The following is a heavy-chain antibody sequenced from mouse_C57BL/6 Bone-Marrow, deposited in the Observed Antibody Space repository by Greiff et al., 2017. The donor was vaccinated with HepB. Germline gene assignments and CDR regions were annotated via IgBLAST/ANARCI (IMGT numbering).Heavy chain of an antibody. CDR3: ARDEIFDGKGGFAY. V-gene: IGHV1-69*01. D-gene: IGHD1-1*01. Sequence: QVQLQQPGAELVMPGASVKLSCKASGYTFTSYWMHWVKQRPGQGLEWIGEIDPSDSYTNYNQKFKGKSTLTVDKSSSTAYMQLSSLTSEDSAVSYCARDEIFDGKGGFAYWGQGTLVTVSA. CDR1: GYTFTSYW. CDR2: IDPSDSYT. J-gene: IGHJ3*01.